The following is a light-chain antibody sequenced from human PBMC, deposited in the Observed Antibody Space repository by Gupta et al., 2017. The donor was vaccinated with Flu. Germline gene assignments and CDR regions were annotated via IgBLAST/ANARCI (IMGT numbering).Light chain of an antibody. CDR1: QSLLHSDGYNY. J-gene: IGKJ2*02. V-gene: IGKV2-28*01. CDR2: LGS. CDR3: MQDLQTPCT. Sequence: VSPGEPASIYCRSRQSLLHSDGYNYLDWYLQKPGQSPQLLINLGSDRASGVPDRFSGSGSGTDFSLQISRVEAEDVGVYYCMQDLQTPCTFGQGTKLEIK.